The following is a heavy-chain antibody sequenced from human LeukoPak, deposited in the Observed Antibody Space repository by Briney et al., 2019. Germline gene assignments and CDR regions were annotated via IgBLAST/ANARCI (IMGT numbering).Heavy chain of an antibody. J-gene: IGHJ4*02. D-gene: IGHD3-22*01. Sequence: SETLSLTCAVSGGSTSSSNWWSWVRQPPGKGLEWIGEIYHSGSANYNPSLKSRVTISVDKSKNQFSLRLSSVTAADTAVYYCASAGHDGIGYKVCWGQGTLVTVSS. V-gene: IGHV4-4*02. CDR1: GGSTSSSNW. CDR2: IYHSGSA. CDR3: ASAGHDGIGYKVC.